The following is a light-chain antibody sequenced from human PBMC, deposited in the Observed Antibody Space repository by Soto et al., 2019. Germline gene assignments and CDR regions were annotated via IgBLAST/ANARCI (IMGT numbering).Light chain of an antibody. CDR3: QQYDNWRT. Sequence: TQSPGTLSLSPDERATLSCIASQSVSSSYLAWYQQKPGQAPRLLIYDASTRVTCIPARISGSGSGTEFTLTFSSLQSEDFAVYCCQQYDNWRTFGHGTKV. V-gene: IGKV3-15*01. J-gene: IGKJ1*01. CDR1: QSVSSSY. CDR2: DAS.